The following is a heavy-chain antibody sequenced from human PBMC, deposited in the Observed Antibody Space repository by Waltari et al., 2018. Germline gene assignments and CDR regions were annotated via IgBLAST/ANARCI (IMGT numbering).Heavy chain of an antibody. V-gene: IGHV4-4*07. CDR3: ARDSGDYSPFDN. CDR1: GGSIRSYY. J-gene: IGHJ4*02. CDR2: IFTSGIT. Sequence: QVQLQESGPGLVKPLETLSLTCSVSGGSIRSYYWSWIRQPAGKGLEWIGHIFTSGITKYNPSLKSPVTMSVDTSKNQFSLKLTSVTAADPAVYYCARDSGDYSPFDNWGQGALVTVSS. D-gene: IGHD4-17*01.